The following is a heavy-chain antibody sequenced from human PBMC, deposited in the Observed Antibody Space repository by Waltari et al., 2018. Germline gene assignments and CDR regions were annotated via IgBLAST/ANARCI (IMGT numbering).Heavy chain of an antibody. Sequence: QVQLQESGPGLVKPSQTLSLTCTVSGDSVSSGDYSWTWIRQPPGKRLEWIGYIYDRGSTYYSPSLKSRLTISVDTSNNQFSLKLSSVTAADTAVYYCASCGGDCLGGFDIWGQGTMVTVSS. CDR3: ASCGGDCLGGFDI. CDR2: IYDRGST. CDR1: GDSVSSGDYS. D-gene: IGHD2-21*02. J-gene: IGHJ3*02. V-gene: IGHV4-30-4*07.